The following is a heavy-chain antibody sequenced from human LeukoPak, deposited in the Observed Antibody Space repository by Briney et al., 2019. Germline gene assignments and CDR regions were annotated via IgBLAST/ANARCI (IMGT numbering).Heavy chain of an antibody. J-gene: IGHJ6*02. CDR3: ARILSNFGVVADGMDV. CDR2: ISYDGSNK. V-gene: IGHV3-30-3*01. Sequence: GGSLRLSCAASGFTFSSYAMHWVRQAPGKGLEWVAVISYDGSNKYYADSVKGRFTISRDNSKNTLYLQMNSLRAEDTAVYYCARILSNFGVVADGMDVWGQGTTVTVSS. D-gene: IGHD3-3*01. CDR1: GFTFSSYA.